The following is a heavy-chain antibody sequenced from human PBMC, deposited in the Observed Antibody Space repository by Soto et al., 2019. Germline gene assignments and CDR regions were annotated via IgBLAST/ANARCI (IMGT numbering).Heavy chain of an antibody. J-gene: IGHJ4*02. CDR3: AKGTKSNQFGSGGSPNY. CDR1: GFTFSSYA. CDR2: ISGSGGST. V-gene: IGHV3-23*01. D-gene: IGHD2-15*01. Sequence: GGSLRLSCAASGFTFSSYAMSWVRQAPGKGLEWVSAISGSGGSTYYADSVKGRFTISRDNSKNTLYLQMNSLRAEDTAVHYCAKGTKSNQFGSGGSPNYWGQGTLVTVSS.